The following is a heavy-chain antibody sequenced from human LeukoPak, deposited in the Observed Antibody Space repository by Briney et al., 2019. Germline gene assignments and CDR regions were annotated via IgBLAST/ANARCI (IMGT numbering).Heavy chain of an antibody. Sequence: ASVKVSCKASGYTFTSYDINWVRQATGQGLEWMGWMNPNSSNTGYAQKFQGRVTITRNTSISTAYMELSSLRSEDTAVYYCARGPYYDFWSGYYKGDYFDYWGQGTLVTVSP. J-gene: IGHJ4*02. CDR1: GYTFTSYD. D-gene: IGHD3-3*01. V-gene: IGHV1-8*03. CDR3: ARGPYYDFWSGYYKGDYFDY. CDR2: MNPNSSNT.